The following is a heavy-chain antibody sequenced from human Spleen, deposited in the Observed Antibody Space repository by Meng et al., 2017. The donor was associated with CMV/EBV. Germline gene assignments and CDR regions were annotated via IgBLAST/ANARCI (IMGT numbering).Heavy chain of an antibody. D-gene: IGHD6-19*01. CDR1: GFSFSVSE. CDR2: IDRSAEST. Sequence: GGSLRLSCAASGFSFSVSEMHWVRQAPGKGLEWISYIDRSAESTYYADSVKGRFTISRDNAKNSLYLPMNSLRVEDTAVYYCARDSSGWWGQFDYWGQGISVTVSS. V-gene: IGHV3-48*03. CDR3: ARDSSGWWGQFDY. J-gene: IGHJ4*02.